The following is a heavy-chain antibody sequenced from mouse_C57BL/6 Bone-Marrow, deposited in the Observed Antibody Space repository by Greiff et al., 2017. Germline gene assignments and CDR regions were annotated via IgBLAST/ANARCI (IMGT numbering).Heavy chain of an antibody. D-gene: IGHD1-1*01. Sequence: QVQLQQPWAELVKPGASVKLSCKASGYTFTSYWMQWVKQRPGQGLEWIGEIDPSDSYTNYNQKFKGKATLTVDTSSSTAYMQLSSLTSEDSAVYYCASYYGSSYWYFDVWGTGTTVTVSS. J-gene: IGHJ1*03. V-gene: IGHV1-50*01. CDR2: IDPSDSYT. CDR3: ASYYGSSYWYFDV. CDR1: GYTFTSYW.